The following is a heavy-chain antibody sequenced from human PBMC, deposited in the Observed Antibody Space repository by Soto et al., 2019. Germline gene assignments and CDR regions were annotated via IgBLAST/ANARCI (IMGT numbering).Heavy chain of an antibody. CDR2: LSSTGGST. J-gene: IGHJ6*02. CDR3: AKDQGFLEWIPPGGLDG. Sequence: EVQLLESGGGLAQPGGSLRLSCEVSGFTFRKYVMTWVRQAPGKGLEWVSSLSSTGGSTYYADSVKGRFTVSRDNSKNTLFLQMNSLRAEDTAIYYCAKDQGFLEWIPPGGLDGWGPGTTVAVSS. CDR1: GFTFRKYV. D-gene: IGHD3-3*01. V-gene: IGHV3-23*01.